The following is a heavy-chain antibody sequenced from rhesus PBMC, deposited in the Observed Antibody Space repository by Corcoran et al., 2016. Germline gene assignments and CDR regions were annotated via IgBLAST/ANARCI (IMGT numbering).Heavy chain of an antibody. V-gene: IGHV2-1*01. CDR1: GFSLSTSGLG. CDR3: ARVRGSGWTNYFDY. CDR2: IYWDDAK. D-gene: IGHD6-31*01. Sequence: QVTLKESGPALVKPTQTLTLTGTFSGFSLSTSGLGVGWIRQPSRQSLEWLALIYWDDAKCYSTSLKSRLTISKDTSKNQVVLTMTNMDPVDTATYYCARVRGSGWTNYFDYWGQGVLVTVSS. J-gene: IGHJ4*01.